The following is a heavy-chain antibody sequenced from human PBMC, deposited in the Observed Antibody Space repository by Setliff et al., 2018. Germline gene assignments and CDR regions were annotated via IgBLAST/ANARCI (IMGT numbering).Heavy chain of an antibody. CDR3: ARENGYCSGGACYFMFDY. CDR2: IHFSGTT. CDR1: DGSSSSHY. Sequence: PSETRSLTCTVSDGSSSSHYWSWIRQPPGKGLEWIGYIHFSGTTNYNPSLKSRVTLSLDTSKSQFSLELSSVTAADTAMYYCARENGYCSGGACYFMFDYWGQGTLVTVSS. V-gene: IGHV4-59*11. J-gene: IGHJ4*02. D-gene: IGHD2-15*01.